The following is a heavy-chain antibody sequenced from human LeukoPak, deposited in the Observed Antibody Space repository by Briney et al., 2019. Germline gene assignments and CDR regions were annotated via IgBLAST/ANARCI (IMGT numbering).Heavy chain of an antibody. CDR2: ISAYNGNT. J-gene: IGHJ4*02. CDR1: GYTFTSYG. D-gene: IGHD4-17*01. V-gene: IGHV1-18*01. Sequence: ASVTVSCKASGYTFTSYGISWVRQAPGQGLEWMGWISAYNGNTDYAQKLQGRVTITTDTSTSTAYMELRSLRSDDTAVYYCARVTQTDYDFDYWGQGTLVTVSS. CDR3: ARVTQTDYDFDY.